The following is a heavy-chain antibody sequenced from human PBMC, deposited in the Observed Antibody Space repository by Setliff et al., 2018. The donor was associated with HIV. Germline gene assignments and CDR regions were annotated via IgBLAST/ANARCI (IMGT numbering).Heavy chain of an antibody. CDR2: ISHNGGF. J-gene: IGHJ4*02. CDR3: VRGANFYTPRKRIFDY. V-gene: IGHV4-34*01. D-gene: IGHD3-3*01. Sequence: PGGSLRLSCAASGFTFSSYAMSWVRQAPGKGLEWIGEISHNGGFNYSPSLESRLTMSVDTPRNQVSLNLSAVTAADTAIYYCVRGANFYTPRKRIFDYWGQGMSVTVSS. CDR1: GFTFSSYA.